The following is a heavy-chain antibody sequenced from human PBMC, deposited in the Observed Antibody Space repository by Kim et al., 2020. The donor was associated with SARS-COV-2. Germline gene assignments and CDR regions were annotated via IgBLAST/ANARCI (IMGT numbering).Heavy chain of an antibody. CDR2: ISYDGSNK. CDR3: ARDRYGFGPYYDSLTGYEPEPYYSYSMDV. D-gene: IGHD3-9*01. V-gene: IGHV3-30-3*01. Sequence: GGSLRLSCAASGFTFSSYAMHWVRQAPGKGLEWVAVISYDGSNKYYADSVKGRFTISRDNSKNTLYLQMNSLRAEDTAVYYCARDRYGFGPYYDSLTGYEPEPYYSYSMDVWGQGTTVTVSS. J-gene: IGHJ6*02. CDR1: GFTFSSYA.